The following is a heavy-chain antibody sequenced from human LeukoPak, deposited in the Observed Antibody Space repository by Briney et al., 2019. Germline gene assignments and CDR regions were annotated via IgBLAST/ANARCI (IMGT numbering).Heavy chain of an antibody. CDR2: ISGDGVST. CDR3: AREPGKFDY. D-gene: IGHD2-2*01. Sequence: PGGSLRLSCIASGLPIADFAMHWVRQAPGKGLEWVSLISGDGVSTFYADSVKGRFSISRDNSKNSLSLEMNSLRTEDTAMYYCAREPGKFDYWGQGTLVAVSS. CDR1: GLPIADFA. V-gene: IGHV3-43*02. J-gene: IGHJ4*02.